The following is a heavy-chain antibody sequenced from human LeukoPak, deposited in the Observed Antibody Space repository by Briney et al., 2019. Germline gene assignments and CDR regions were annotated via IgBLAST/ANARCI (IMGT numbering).Heavy chain of an antibody. J-gene: IGHJ4*02. V-gene: IGHV4-34*01. D-gene: IGHD3-3*01. CDR2: IHPSCTT. Sequence: SETLSLTCTVYGGSFSHNYWHWIRQPPGKGLEWIGEIHPSCTTTYNPSLESRVSISVDTPNNQFSLRVTSVTAADTAIYYCARGVDSAKVGYWGRGTLVTVSS. CDR1: GGSFSHNY. CDR3: ARGVDSAKVGY.